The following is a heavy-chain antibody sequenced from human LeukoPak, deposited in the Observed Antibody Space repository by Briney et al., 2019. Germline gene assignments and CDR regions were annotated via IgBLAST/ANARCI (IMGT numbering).Heavy chain of an antibody. V-gene: IGHV3-11*04. Sequence: GGSLRLSCAASGFTFSDYYMSWIRQAPGKGLEWVSYISSSGSSLYYADSVKGRFTISRDNAKNSLYLQMNSLRAEDTAVYYCARDTVERFLEWFHDYWGQGTLVTVSS. D-gene: IGHD3-3*01. CDR1: GFTFSDYY. CDR2: ISSSGSSL. CDR3: ARDTVERFLEWFHDY. J-gene: IGHJ4*02.